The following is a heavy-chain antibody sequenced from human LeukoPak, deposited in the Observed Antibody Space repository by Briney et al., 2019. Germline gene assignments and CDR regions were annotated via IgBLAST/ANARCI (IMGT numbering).Heavy chain of an antibody. CDR3: ATISFLEWLH. CDR1: GFTFSSYG. CDR2: IRYDGYNQ. D-gene: IGHD3-3*01. Sequence: GGSLRLSCAASGFTFSSYGMHWVRQAPGKGLEWVAFIRYDGYNQYYADSVKGRFTISRDNSKNTLYLQMNSLRAEDTAVYYCATISFLEWLHWGQGTLVTVSS. V-gene: IGHV3-30*02. J-gene: IGHJ4*02.